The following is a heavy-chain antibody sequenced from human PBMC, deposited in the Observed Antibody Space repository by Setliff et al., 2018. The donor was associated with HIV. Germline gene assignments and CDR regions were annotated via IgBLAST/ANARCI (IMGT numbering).Heavy chain of an antibody. D-gene: IGHD1-7*01. CDR3: ARGFKAELYYYYYMDV. J-gene: IGHJ6*03. Sequence: PSETLSLTCTVSGDPISTYYWSWVRKPPGKGLEWIGYVYYSGSTSYSPSLRGRVTMSVDPSKNQFSLKLTSVTAADTAVYYCARGFKAELYYYYYMDVWGKGTTVTVSS. CDR1: GDPISTYY. CDR2: VYYSGST. V-gene: IGHV4-59*12.